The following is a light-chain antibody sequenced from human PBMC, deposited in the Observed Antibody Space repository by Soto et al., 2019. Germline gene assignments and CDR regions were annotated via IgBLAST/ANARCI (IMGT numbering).Light chain of an antibody. V-gene: IGKV3-15*01. CDR1: QRLGGN. J-gene: IGKJ1*01. Sequence: EIMMTQSPANLAVSPGDTATLSCWARQRLGGNLAFYQQKSFQAPRLLIFRASSRATGVPARFSASGSGTEFTINSSGLQYDEFADCSCQRYINWPSWTLSPGTKVDI. CDR2: RAS. CDR3: QRYINWPSWT.